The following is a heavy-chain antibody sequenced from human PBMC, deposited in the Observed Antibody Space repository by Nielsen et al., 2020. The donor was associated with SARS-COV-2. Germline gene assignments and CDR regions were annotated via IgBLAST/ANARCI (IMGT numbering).Heavy chain of an antibody. CDR2: ISYDGSNK. CDR1: GFTFNNYG. J-gene: IGHJ6*02. V-gene: IGHV3-30*18. D-gene: IGHD3-3*01. Sequence: GESLKISCTAYGFTFNNYGMHWVRQAPGKGLEWVAVISYDGSNKYYADSVKGRFTISRDNSKNTLYLQMNSLRAEDTAVYYCAKADLLRFLGSYYYGMDVWGQGTTVTVSS. CDR3: AKADLLRFLGSYYYGMDV.